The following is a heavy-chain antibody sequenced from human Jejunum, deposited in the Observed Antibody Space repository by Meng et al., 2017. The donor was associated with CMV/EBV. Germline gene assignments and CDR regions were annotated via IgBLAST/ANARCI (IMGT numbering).Heavy chain of an antibody. Sequence: SGSSFSTSWMIWVRRAPGKGLGWVAKTNEDGSDKYYVNSVKGRFTIFRDNAKNSVYLQMNSLRAEDTAVYYCASTGPLYGLYFCYWGQGTRVTVSS. V-gene: IGHV3-7*01. CDR2: TNEDGSDK. D-gene: IGHD2-8*01. J-gene: IGHJ4*02. CDR3: ASTGPLYGLYFCY. CDR1: GSSFSTSW.